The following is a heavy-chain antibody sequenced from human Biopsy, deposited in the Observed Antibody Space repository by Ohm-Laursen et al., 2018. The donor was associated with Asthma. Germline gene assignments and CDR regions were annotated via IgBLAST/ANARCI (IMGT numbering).Heavy chain of an antibody. D-gene: IGHD2-2*01. CDR3: ARKAGSCISRTCYSLDF. CDR2: INSIFGTT. J-gene: IGHJ4*02. CDR1: GGTFNTYV. Sequence: SVKVSCKSLGGTFNTYVIGWVRQAPGQGLEWMGGINSIFGTTTYPQKFQDRVTITADDFTSTVYMELSSLRSEDTAVYYCARKAGSCISRTCYSLDFWGQGTLVTVSS. V-gene: IGHV1-69*13.